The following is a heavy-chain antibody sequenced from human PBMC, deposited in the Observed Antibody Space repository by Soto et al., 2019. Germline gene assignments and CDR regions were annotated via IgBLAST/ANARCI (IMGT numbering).Heavy chain of an antibody. CDR2: SDGTST. CDR1: GFTFSSSW. V-gene: IGHV3-74*01. Sequence: EVQLVESGGGLVQPGGSLRLSCAASGFTFSSSWMHWVRQAPGKGLVWVSSDGTSTSYADSVKGRFTISRDNAKNTLYPQMNSLRAEDTAVYYCARDLGQPLDYWGQGTLVTVSS. CDR3: ARDLGQPLDY. J-gene: IGHJ4*02.